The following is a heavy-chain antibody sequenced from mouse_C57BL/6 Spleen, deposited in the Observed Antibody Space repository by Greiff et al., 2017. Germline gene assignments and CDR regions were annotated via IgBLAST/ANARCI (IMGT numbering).Heavy chain of an antibody. J-gene: IGHJ3*01. Sequence: QVQLQQPGAELVKPGASVKLSCKASGYTFTSYWMQWVKQRPGQGLEWIGEIDPSDSYTNYNQKFKGKATLTVDTSSSTAYMQLSSLTSEDSAVYDGARGLRFADWGQGTLVTVSA. CDR3: ARGLRFAD. V-gene: IGHV1-50*01. CDR1: GYTFTSYW. CDR2: IDPSDSYT.